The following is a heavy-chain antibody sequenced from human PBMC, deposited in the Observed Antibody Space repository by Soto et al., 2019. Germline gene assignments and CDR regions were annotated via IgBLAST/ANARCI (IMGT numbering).Heavy chain of an antibody. Sequence: ASETLSLTCTVSGGSMSSYYWNWMRQSPGKGLEWIGYIYYSGTTYYNPSLKSRVTISANSSKNQFSLKLTSVTAADTAVYYCARVRGTAGKRYFDYWGQGTLVTVSS. D-gene: IGHD6-13*01. CDR3: ARVRGTAGKRYFDY. CDR1: GGSMSSYY. J-gene: IGHJ4*02. CDR2: IYYSGTT. V-gene: IGHV4-59*01.